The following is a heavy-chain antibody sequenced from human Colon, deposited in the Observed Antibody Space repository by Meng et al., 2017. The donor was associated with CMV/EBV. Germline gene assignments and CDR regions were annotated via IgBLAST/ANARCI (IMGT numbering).Heavy chain of an antibody. CDR3: VKDSGATVGATVQHFDY. CDR2: ISCNSDNR. CDR1: GFNFDDYA. Sequence: GGSLRLSCAASGFNFDDYAMHWVRQAPGKGLEWVSGISCNSDNRAYAVSVEGRFTVSRDNAKNSLFLQMNSLRPEDMGLYFCVKDSGATVGATVQHFDYWGQGTLVTVSS. J-gene: IGHJ4*02. V-gene: IGHV3-9*03. D-gene: IGHD1-26*01.